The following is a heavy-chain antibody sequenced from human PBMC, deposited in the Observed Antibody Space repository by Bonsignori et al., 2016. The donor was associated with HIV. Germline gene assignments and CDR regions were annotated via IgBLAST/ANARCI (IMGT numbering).Heavy chain of an antibody. J-gene: IGHJ4*02. CDR3: ARQDFWSGLYYFDY. Sequence: WIRQPPGKGLEWIGSIYHSGSTYYNPSLKSRVTISVDTSKNQFSLKLSSVTAADTAVYYCARQDFWSGLYYFDYWGQGTLVTVSS. D-gene: IGHD3-3*01. V-gene: IGHV4-38-2*01. CDR2: IYHSGST.